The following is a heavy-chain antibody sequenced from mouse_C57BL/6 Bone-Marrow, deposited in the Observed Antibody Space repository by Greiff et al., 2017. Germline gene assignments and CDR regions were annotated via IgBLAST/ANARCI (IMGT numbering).Heavy chain of an antibody. J-gene: IGHJ2*01. CDR3: ASYYYGSRGY. CDR2: ISPSSGYT. D-gene: IGHD1-1*01. V-gene: IGHV1-4*01. Sequence: QVQLKESGAELARPGASVKMSCKASGYTFTSYTMHWVKQRPGQGLEWIGYISPSSGYTKYNQKFKDKATLTADKSSSTAYMQLSSLTSEYSAVYYCASYYYGSRGYWGQGTTLTVSS. CDR1: GYTFTSYT.